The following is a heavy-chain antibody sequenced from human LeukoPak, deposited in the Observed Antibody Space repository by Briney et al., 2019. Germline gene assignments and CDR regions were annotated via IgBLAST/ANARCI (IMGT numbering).Heavy chain of an antibody. CDR3: ARGRWELPFDY. J-gene: IGHJ4*02. V-gene: IGHV4-34*01. D-gene: IGHD1-26*01. CDR1: GGSFSGYY. Sequence: KPSETLSLTCAVYGGSFSGYYWSWIRQPPGKGLEWIGEINHSGSTNYNPSLKSRVTISVDTSKNQFSLKLSSVTAADTAVYYCARGRWELPFDYWGQGTLVTVSS. CDR2: INHSGST.